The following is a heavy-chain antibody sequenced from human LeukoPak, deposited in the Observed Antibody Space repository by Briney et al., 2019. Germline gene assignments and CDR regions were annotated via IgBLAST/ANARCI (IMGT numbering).Heavy chain of an antibody. CDR1: GFTVSSDY. CDR3: ARDWFDP. J-gene: IGHJ5*02. V-gene: IGHV3-53*05. CDR2: IYSGGST. Sequence: GGSLRLSCAASGFTVSSDYMSWVRQAPGKGLEWVSVIYSGGSTYYADSVKGRFTISRDKSKNTVYLQMNSLRFEDTAMYYCARDWFDPWGQGTLVTVSS.